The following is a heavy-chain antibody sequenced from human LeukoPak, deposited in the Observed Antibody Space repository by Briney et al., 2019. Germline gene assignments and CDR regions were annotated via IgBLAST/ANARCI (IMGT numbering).Heavy chain of an antibody. CDR2: ISSSGSTI. V-gene: IGHV3-11*04. J-gene: IGHJ5*02. CDR3: ARVANTAMVPIFDP. Sequence: GGSLRLXCAASGFTFSDYYMSWIRRAPGKGLESVSYISSSGSTIYYADSVKGRFTISRDNAKNSLYLQMNSLRAEDTAVYYCARVANTAMVPIFDPWGQGTLVTVSS. D-gene: IGHD5-18*01. CDR1: GFTFSDYY.